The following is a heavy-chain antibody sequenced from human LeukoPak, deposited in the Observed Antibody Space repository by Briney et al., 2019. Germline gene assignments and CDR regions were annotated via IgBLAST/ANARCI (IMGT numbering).Heavy chain of an antibody. J-gene: IGHJ4*02. V-gene: IGHV3-48*02. Sequence: PGGSLRLSCAASGFTFSSYSMNWVRQAPGKGLEWVSYISSSSSTIYYADSVKGRFTISRDNAKNSLYLQMNSLRDEDTAVYYCARDIGPVEVPAAIGYWGQGTLVTVSS. CDR3: ARDIGPVEVPAAIGY. CDR2: ISSSSSTI. CDR1: GFTFSSYS. D-gene: IGHD2-2*02.